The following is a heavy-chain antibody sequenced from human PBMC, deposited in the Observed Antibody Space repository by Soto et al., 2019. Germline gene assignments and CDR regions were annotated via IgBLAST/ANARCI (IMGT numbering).Heavy chain of an antibody. CDR3: ARLCNGNYYIDS. CDR1: GDSTSSNSHY. D-gene: IGHD1-26*01. Sequence: SETLSLTCSVSGDSTSSNSHYWGWIRQPPGKGLEWIGSVFHSGSTKYNTSLKSRVTISIDTSKDQFSLRLSSVTVADTAVYYCARLCNGNYYIDSSGHGTRATVSS. J-gene: IGHJ5*01. V-gene: IGHV4-39*01. CDR2: VFHSGST.